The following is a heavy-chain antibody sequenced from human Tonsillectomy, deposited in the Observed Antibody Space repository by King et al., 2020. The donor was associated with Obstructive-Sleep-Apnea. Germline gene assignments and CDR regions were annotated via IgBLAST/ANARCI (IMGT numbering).Heavy chain of an antibody. J-gene: IGHJ4*02. Sequence: QLVQSGAEVKKPGASVKVSCKASGYMFTSYGISWVRQAPGQGLEWMGWISAHNGNTNYAQKLQGRVTMTTDTSTSTAYMELRSLISDDTAVYYCARDRPYSGYDLFDYWGQGTLVTVSS. CDR1: GYMFTSYG. D-gene: IGHD5-12*01. CDR2: ISAHNGNT. V-gene: IGHV1-18*04. CDR3: ARDRPYSGYDLFDY.